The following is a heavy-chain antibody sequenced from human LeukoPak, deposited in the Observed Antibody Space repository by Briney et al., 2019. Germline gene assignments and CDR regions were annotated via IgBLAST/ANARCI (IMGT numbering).Heavy chain of an antibody. D-gene: IGHD3-22*01. CDR1: GYSFGTSG. CDR3: ARKPPYYDSDGPRWALDI. J-gene: IGHJ3*02. CDR2: ISGNNGNT. V-gene: IGHV1-18*01. Sequence: ASVKVSCKASGYSFGTSGITWVRQAPGQGLEWMGWISGNNGNTDYVKKIQGRVTMTTDTSTSTAYMELRSLKSDDTAVYFCARKPPYYDSDGPRWALDIWGQGTMVTVSS.